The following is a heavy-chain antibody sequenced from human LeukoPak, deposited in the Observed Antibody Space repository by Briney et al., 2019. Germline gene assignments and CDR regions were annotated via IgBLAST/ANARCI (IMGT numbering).Heavy chain of an antibody. J-gene: IGHJ5*02. CDR2: INHSGST. V-gene: IGHV4-34*01. Sequence: PSVTLSFTCAVYGLSFSGYYWSWIRQPPGKGLEWIGEINHSGSTNYNPYLKSRVTISVHTSKNQSSLKLSSVPAADTAVYYCARGRSFDPWGQGTLVTVSS. CDR3: ARGRSFDP. CDR1: GLSFSGYY.